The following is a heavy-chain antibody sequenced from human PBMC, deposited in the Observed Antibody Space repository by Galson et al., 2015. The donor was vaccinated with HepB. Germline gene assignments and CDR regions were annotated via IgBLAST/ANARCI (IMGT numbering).Heavy chain of an antibody. Sequence: SETLSLTCAVYGGSFSGYYWSWIRQPPGKGLEWIGEINHSGSTNYNPSLKSRVTISVDTSKNQFSLKLSSVTAADTAVYYCVGSSGWSWRSRTKFDYWGQGTLVTVSS. CDR1: GGSFSGYY. D-gene: IGHD6-19*01. V-gene: IGHV4-34*01. CDR3: VGSSGWSWRSRTKFDY. J-gene: IGHJ4*02. CDR2: INHSGST.